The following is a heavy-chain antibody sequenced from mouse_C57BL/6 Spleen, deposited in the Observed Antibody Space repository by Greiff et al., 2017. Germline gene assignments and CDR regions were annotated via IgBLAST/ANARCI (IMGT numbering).Heavy chain of an antibody. J-gene: IGHJ4*01. D-gene: IGHD2-1*01. Sequence: VQLQESGPELVKPGASVKISCKASGYAFSSSWMNWVKQRPGKGLEWIGRIYPGDGDTNYNGKFKGKATLTADKSSSTAYMQLSSLTSEDSAVYFCARGIYYGNYEGGDDWGQGTSVTVSS. CDR2: IYPGDGDT. CDR3: ARGIYYGNYEGGDD. V-gene: IGHV1-82*01. CDR1: GYAFSSSW.